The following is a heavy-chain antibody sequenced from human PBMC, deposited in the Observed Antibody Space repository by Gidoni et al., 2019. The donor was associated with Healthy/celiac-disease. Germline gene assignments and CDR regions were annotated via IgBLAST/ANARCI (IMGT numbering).Heavy chain of an antibody. CDR2: IYYSGST. V-gene: IGHV4-59*01. CDR1: GGSISSYY. Sequence: QVQLQESGPGLVKPSETLSLTCTVSGGSISSYYWSWIRQPPGKGLEWIGYIYYSGSTNYNPSLKSRVTISVDTSKNQFSLKLSSVTAADTAVYYCARGQWWGWFDPWGQGTLVTVSS. J-gene: IGHJ5*02. D-gene: IGHD2-15*01. CDR3: ARGQWWGWFDP.